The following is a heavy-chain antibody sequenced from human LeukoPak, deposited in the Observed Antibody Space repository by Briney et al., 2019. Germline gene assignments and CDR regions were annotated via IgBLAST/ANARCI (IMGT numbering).Heavy chain of an antibody. D-gene: IGHD6-19*01. CDR2: VYYSGTT. J-gene: IGHJ4*02. V-gene: IGHV4-59*01. Sequence: PPETLSLTCTVSGGSISSNYWNWIRQPPGKGLEWIGYVYYSGTTNYNPSLKSRVTISVDTSKNQFSLKVTSVTVADTAVYYCARGSGSYFPFDSWGQGTLVTVSS. CDR3: ARGSGSYFPFDS. CDR1: GGSISSNY.